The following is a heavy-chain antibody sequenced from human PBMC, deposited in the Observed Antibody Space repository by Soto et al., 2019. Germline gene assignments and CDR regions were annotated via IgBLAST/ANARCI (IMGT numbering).Heavy chain of an antibody. CDR2: ISGSGGT. CDR3: AKGASYGSRSYPLDP. Sequence: PGGSLRLSCAASGFSFSSYAMSWVRQAPGKGLEWVSVISGSGGTDYADSVKGRFTISRDNSKSTLYLRMNNLRADDTAVYYCAKGASYGSRSYPLDPWGPGALVPVSS. D-gene: IGHD3-10*01. V-gene: IGHV3-23*01. J-gene: IGHJ5*02. CDR1: GFSFSSYA.